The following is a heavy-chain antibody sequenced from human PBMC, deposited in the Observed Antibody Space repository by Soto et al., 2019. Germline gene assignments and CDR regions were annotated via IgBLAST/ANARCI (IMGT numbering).Heavy chain of an antibody. CDR2: VNGSGAST. CDR3: AKMGVHRLGCC. D-gene: IGHD3-16*01. Sequence: GGSLSLSCAVSAFTFSNYATSWARQAPGKGLEWVSTVNGSGASTYHADSVKGRFTISRDNSKNTLYLQMNSLRAEYTALYYCAKMGVHRLGCCWGQGTLVTVSS. CDR1: AFTFSNYA. J-gene: IGHJ4*02. V-gene: IGHV3-23*01.